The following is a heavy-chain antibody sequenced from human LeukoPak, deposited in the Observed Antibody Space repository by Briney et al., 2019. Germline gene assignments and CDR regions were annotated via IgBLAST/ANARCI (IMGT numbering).Heavy chain of an antibody. D-gene: IGHD1-7*01. J-gene: IGHJ3*02. CDR2: IIPILGIA. CDR3: ARDSYNWNYDAFDI. V-gene: IGHV1-69*04. Sequence: ASVKVSCKASGGTFSSYAISWVRQAPGQGLEWMGRIIPILGIANYAQKFRGRVTITADKSTSTAYMELSSLRSEDTAVYYCARDSYNWNYDAFDIWGQGTMVTVSS. CDR1: GGTFSSYA.